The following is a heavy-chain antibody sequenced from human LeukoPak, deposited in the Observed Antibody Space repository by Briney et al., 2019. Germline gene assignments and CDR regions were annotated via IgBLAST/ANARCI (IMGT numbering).Heavy chain of an antibody. CDR1: GFTFNTYN. V-gene: IGHV3-48*01. Sequence: PGGSLRLSCAASGFTFNTYNMNWVRQAPGKGLEWVSSISSSSISIFYADSVKGRFTISRDNAKNSPYLQMNSLRGDDTAMYYCARGLYYYDSHDTFNIWGQGTMVTVS. CDR3: ARGLYYYDSHDTFNI. J-gene: IGHJ3*02. D-gene: IGHD3-22*01. CDR2: ISSSSISI.